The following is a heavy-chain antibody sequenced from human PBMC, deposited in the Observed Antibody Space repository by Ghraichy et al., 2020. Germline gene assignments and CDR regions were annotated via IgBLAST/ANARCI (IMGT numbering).Heavy chain of an antibody. CDR3: ARQEVEVTELSLSQRDYYYYCMDV. J-gene: IGHJ6*02. CDR1: RYSFTSCW. V-gene: IGHV5-51*01. Sequence: GESLNISCTGSRYSFTSCWIGWVRQMPGKGLEWMGIINPGDSHTRYSPSFQGQVTISADKSITTAYLQWSSLKASDTAVYYCARQEVEVTELSLSQRDYYYYCMDVWGQGTTVTVSS. CDR2: INPGDSHT. D-gene: IGHD3-16*02.